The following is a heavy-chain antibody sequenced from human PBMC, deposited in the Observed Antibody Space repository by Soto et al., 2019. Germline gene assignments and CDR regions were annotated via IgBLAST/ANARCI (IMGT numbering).Heavy chain of an antibody. V-gene: IGHV4-4*07. D-gene: IGHD5-12*01. J-gene: IGHJ4*02. CDR3: VRVRYSGYDRSGYFDY. Sequence: QVQLQESGPGLVKPSETLSLTCTVSGGSISSYYWSWIRQPAGKGLEWIGRIYTSGSTNYNPSLKSRVTMSVDTSKNQFSLKLSSVTAADTAVYYCVRVRYSGYDRSGYFDYWGQGTLVTVSS. CDR1: GGSISSYY. CDR2: IYTSGST.